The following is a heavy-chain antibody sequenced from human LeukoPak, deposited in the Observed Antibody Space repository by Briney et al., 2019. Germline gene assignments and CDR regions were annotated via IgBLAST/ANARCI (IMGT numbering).Heavy chain of an antibody. Sequence: PGGSLRLSCAASGFTFSSYGMHWVRQAPGKGLEWVAVIWSDGSNKYYADSVKGRFTISRDNSKKTLYLQMNSLRAEDTAVYYCARRYCSGGSCYSFRGDWFDPWGQGTLVTVSS. V-gene: IGHV3-33*01. J-gene: IGHJ5*02. CDR1: GFTFSSYG. D-gene: IGHD2-15*01. CDR3: ARRYCSGGSCYSFRGDWFDP. CDR2: IWSDGSNK.